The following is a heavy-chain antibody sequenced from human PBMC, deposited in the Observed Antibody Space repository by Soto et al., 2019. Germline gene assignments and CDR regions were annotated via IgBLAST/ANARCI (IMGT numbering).Heavy chain of an antibody. V-gene: IGHV1-18*01. CDR3: ARGTYFDY. D-gene: IGHD1-1*01. J-gene: IGHJ4*02. Sequence: KFQGRVTMTTDXSTSTAYMELRSLRSDDTAVYYCARGTYFDYWGQGTLVTVSS.